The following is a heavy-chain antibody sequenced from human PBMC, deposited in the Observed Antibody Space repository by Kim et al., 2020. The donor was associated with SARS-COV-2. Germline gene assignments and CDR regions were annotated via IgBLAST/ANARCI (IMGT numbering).Heavy chain of an antibody. D-gene: IGHD5-12*01. Sequence: GGSLRLSCAASGFTFSSYGMHWVRQAPGKGLEWVAVISYDGSNKYYADSVKGRFTISRDNSKNTLYLQMNSLRAEDTAVYYCAKVGLATISIYTGSEKYWYYFDYWGQGTLVTVSS. J-gene: IGHJ4*02. V-gene: IGHV3-30*18. CDR1: GFTFSSYG. CDR3: AKVGLATISIYTGSEKYWYYFDY. CDR2: ISYDGSNK.